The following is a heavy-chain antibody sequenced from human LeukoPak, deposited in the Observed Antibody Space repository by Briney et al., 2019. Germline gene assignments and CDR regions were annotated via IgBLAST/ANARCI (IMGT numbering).Heavy chain of an antibody. Sequence: GALRLSCAASGFTFSSYWMHWVRQAPGKGLVWVSHINSDGSSTSYADSVKGRFTISRDNAKNTLYLRMNSLRAEDTAVYYCARDNWGIDYWGQGTLVTVSS. CDR2: INSDGSST. CDR3: ARDNWGIDY. D-gene: IGHD7-27*01. CDR1: GFTFSSYW. V-gene: IGHV3-74*01. J-gene: IGHJ4*02.